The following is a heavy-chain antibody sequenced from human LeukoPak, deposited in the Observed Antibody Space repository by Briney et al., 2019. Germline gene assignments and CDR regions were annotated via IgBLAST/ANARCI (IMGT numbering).Heavy chain of an antibody. CDR3: ARDSAFSSYSN. Sequence: GGSLRLSCAASGFTINNNYMSWVRQAPGKGLEWVAIIYSDRSTYYPESVKGRFTISRDDSKNMLLLQMDSLRVEDTAIYYCARDSAFSSYSNWGQGTLVTVSS. J-gene: IGHJ1*01. V-gene: IGHV3-53*01. CDR1: GFTINNNY. D-gene: IGHD2-15*01. CDR2: IYSDRST.